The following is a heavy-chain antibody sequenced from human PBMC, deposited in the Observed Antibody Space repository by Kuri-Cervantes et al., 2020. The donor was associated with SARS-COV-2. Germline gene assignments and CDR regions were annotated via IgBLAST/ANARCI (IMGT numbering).Heavy chain of an antibody. CDR2: IDWDDDK. Sequence: SGPTLVKPTQTLTLTCTFSGLSVSTSGVGVGWIRQPPSEALEWLARIDWDDDKYYSTSLKTRLTISKDTSKNQVVLTMTNMDPVDTATYYCARTYIAARPYDYWGQGTLVTVSS. CDR1: GLSVSTSGVG. D-gene: IGHD6-6*01. V-gene: IGHV2-70*11. J-gene: IGHJ4*02. CDR3: ARTYIAARPYDY.